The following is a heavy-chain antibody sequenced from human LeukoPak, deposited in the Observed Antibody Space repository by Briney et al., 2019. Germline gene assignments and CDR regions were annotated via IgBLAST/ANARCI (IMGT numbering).Heavy chain of an antibody. CDR1: GFTFSSYA. CDR2: ISGSGGST. D-gene: IGHD3-9*01. V-gene: IGHV3-23*01. J-gene: IGHJ4*02. Sequence: GGSLGLSCAASGFTFSSYAMSWVRQAPGKGLEWVSAISGSGGSTYYADSVKGRFTISRDNSKNTLYLQMNSLRAEDTAVYYCAKDFDWLPHQYYFDYWGQGTLVTVSS. CDR3: AKDFDWLPHQYYFDY.